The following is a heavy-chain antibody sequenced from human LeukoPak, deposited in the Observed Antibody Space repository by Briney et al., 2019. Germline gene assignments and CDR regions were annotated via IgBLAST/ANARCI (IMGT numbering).Heavy chain of an antibody. V-gene: IGHV3-30*02. Sequence: GGSLRLSCAASGFIFSSYGMHWVRQAPGKGLEWVAFIRYDGSKKYYADSVKGRFTISRDNSKNALYLQMNSLRAEDTAVYYCARGDSSSWGDYWGQGTLVTVSS. CDR3: ARGDSSSWGDY. CDR2: IRYDGSKK. D-gene: IGHD6-6*01. CDR1: GFIFSSYG. J-gene: IGHJ4*02.